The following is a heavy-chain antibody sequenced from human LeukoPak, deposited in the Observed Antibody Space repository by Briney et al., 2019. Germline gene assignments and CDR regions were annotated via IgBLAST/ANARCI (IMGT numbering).Heavy chain of an antibody. J-gene: IGHJ4*02. CDR3: ARDHRYSSGWAGSFDY. D-gene: IGHD6-19*01. V-gene: IGHV3-21*04. CDR1: GFTFSSYS. CDR2: ISSSSSYI. Sequence: GGSLRLPCAASGFTFSSYSMNWVRQAPGKGLEWVSSISSSSSYIYYADSVKGRFTISRDNAKNSLYLQMNSLRAEDTAVYYCARDHRYSSGWAGSFDYWGQGTLVTVSS.